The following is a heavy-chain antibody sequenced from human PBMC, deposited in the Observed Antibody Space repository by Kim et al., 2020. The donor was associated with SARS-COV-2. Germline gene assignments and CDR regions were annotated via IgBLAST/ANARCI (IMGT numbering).Heavy chain of an antibody. CDR3: ARDSLGYYDSSGYYYFDY. D-gene: IGHD3-22*01. J-gene: IGHJ4*02. Sequence: GGSLRLSCAASGFTFSSYSMNWVRQAPGKGLEWVSSISSSSSYIYYADSVKGRFTISRDNAKNSLYLQMNSLRAEDTAVYYCARDSLGYYDSSGYYYFDYWGQGTLVTVSS. V-gene: IGHV3-21*01. CDR2: ISSSSSYI. CDR1: GFTFSSYS.